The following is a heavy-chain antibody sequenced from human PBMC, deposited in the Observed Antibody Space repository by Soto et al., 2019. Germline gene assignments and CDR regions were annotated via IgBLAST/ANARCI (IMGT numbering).Heavy chain of an antibody. Sequence: SGGSLRLSCVGSGFIFSSNGMHWVRQTPGKGLEWVAFMSYDGSDTFYADSVKGRFTISRDNSKNTLFLHMSNLRAEDTAMYYCTIVRVADSALDHWGQGTLVTVSS. V-gene: IGHV3-30*02. CDR2: MSYDGSDT. D-gene: IGHD3-10*02. J-gene: IGHJ4*02. CDR3: TIVRVADSALDH. CDR1: GFIFSSNG.